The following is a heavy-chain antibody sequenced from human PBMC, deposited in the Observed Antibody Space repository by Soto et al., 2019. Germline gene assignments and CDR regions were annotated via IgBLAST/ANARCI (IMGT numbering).Heavy chain of an antibody. CDR3: ARGAEHRDYDFWSGYYLDY. Sequence: QVQLVESGGGVVQPGRSLRLSCAASGFTFSSYAMHWVRQAPGKGLEWVAVISYDGSNKYYADSVKGRFTISRDNSKNKLYLQMNSLRAEDTAVYYCARGAEHRDYDFWSGYYLDYWGQGTLVTVSS. V-gene: IGHV3-30-3*01. J-gene: IGHJ4*02. D-gene: IGHD3-3*01. CDR1: GFTFSSYA. CDR2: ISYDGSNK.